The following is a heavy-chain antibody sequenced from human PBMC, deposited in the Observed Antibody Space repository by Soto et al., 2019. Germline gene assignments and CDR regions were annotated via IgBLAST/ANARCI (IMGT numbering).Heavy chain of an antibody. D-gene: IGHD3-22*01. CDR2: IYYGGST. Sequence: QVQLQESGPGLVKPSQTLSLTCTVSGGSISSGGYYWSWIRQHPGKGLEWIAYIYYGGSTYYNPSFKSRVTISVETSKNQFSRKLSSVTAADTAVYYCARDGRMRSSGGNWFDPWGQGTLVTVSS. CDR3: ARDGRMRSSGGNWFDP. V-gene: IGHV4-31*03. J-gene: IGHJ5*02. CDR1: GGSISSGGYY.